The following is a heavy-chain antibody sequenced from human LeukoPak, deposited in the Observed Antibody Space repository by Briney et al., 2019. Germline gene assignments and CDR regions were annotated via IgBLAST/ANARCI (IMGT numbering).Heavy chain of an antibody. D-gene: IGHD2-2*01. J-gene: IGHJ4*02. CDR2: ISSSSSYI. V-gene: IGHV3-21*01. Sequence: GGSLRLSCAASGFTFSSYSMNWVRQAPGKGLEWVSSISSSSSYIYYADSVKGRFTISRDNAKNSLYLQMNSLRAEDTAVYYCARVCSSTSCWDYWGQGTLVTVSS. CDR3: ARVCSSTSCWDY. CDR1: GFTFSSYS.